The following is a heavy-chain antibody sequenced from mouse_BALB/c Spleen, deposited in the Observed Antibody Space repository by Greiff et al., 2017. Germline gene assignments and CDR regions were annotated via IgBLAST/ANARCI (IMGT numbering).Heavy chain of an antibody. Sequence: QVQLQQPGAELVKPGASVKLSCKASGYTFTSYWMHWVKQRPGQGLEWIGEINPSNGRTNYNEKFKSKATLTVDKSSSTAYMQLSGLTSEDSAVYYCARSYYYGSSYEGYFDYWGQGTTLTVAS. CDR1: GYTFTSYW. CDR2: INPSNGRT. J-gene: IGHJ2*01. V-gene: IGHV1S81*02. CDR3: ARSYYYGSSYEGYFDY. D-gene: IGHD1-1*01.